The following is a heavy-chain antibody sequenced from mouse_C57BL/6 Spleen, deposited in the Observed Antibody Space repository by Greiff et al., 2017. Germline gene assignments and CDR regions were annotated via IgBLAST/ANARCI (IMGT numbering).Heavy chain of an antibody. J-gene: IGHJ1*03. V-gene: IGHV5-9*01. CDR2: ISGGGGNT. CDR1: GFTFSSYT. CDR3: ARRGYSNWYFDV. D-gene: IGHD2-5*01. Sequence: DVHLVESGGGLVKPGGSLKLSCAASGFTFSSYTMSWVRQTPEKRLEWVATISGGGGNTYYPDSVKGRFTISRDNAKNTLYLQMSSLRSEDTALYYCARRGYSNWYFDVWGTGTTVTVSS.